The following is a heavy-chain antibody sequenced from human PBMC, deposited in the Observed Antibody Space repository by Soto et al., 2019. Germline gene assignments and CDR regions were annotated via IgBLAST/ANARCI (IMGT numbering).Heavy chain of an antibody. Sequence: GGSLRLSCAASGFDFSSYGMHWVRQTPGKGLEWVAVLGFDGGGRYYADSVKGRFTISRDNSKKMLYLQMDSLRAEDTALYYGAREPVGPGCAMDVWGQGTTVTVSS. V-gene: IGHV3-33*01. J-gene: IGHJ6*02. D-gene: IGHD1-26*01. CDR2: LGFDGGGR. CDR1: GFDFSSYG. CDR3: AREPVGPGCAMDV.